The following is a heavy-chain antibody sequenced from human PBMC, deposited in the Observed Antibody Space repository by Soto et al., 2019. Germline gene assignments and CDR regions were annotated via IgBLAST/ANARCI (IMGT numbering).Heavy chain of an antibody. V-gene: IGHV3-23*01. Sequence: EVQLLESGGGWLQPGGSLRLSCAASGFTFSSYAMNWVRQAPGKGLEWVSGITGSGAGSYYSDSVKGRFTTSRDNSKNTLYLQMISLRAEDTAVYYCAKAYSNSWPNDWFDPWGQGTLVTVSS. CDR3: AKAYSNSWPNDWFDP. D-gene: IGHD6-13*01. CDR1: GFTFSSYA. CDR2: ITGSGAGS. J-gene: IGHJ5*02.